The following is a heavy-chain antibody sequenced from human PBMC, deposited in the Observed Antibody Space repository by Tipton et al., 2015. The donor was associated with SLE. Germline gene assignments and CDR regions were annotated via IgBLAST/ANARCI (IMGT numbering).Heavy chain of an antibody. D-gene: IGHD4-23*01. V-gene: IGHV4-30-4*01. J-gene: IGHJ3*02. CDR2: IYYSGST. Sequence: TLSLTCTVSGGSISSGDYYWSWIRQPPGKGLEWIGYIYYSGSTYYNPSLRSRVTISVDTSKNQFSLKLSPVTAADTAVYYCASLTPGNLAFDIWGQGTMVTVSS. CDR3: ASLTPGNLAFDI. CDR1: GGSISSGDYY.